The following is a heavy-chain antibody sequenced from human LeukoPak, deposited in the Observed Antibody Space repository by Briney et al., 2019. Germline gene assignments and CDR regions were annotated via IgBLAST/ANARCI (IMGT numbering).Heavy chain of an antibody. CDR3: ARGQANPIRNAFDI. Sequence: SVKVSCKASGGTFSSYAISWVRQAPGQGLEWMGGIIPIFGTANYAQKFQGRVTITTDESTSTAYMGLSSLRSEDTAVYYCARGQANPIRNAFDIWGQGTMVTVSS. V-gene: IGHV1-69*05. D-gene: IGHD4/OR15-4a*01. J-gene: IGHJ3*02. CDR1: GGTFSSYA. CDR2: IIPIFGTA.